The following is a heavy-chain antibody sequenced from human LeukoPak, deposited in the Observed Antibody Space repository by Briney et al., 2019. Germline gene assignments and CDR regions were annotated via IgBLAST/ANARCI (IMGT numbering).Heavy chain of an antibody. J-gene: IGHJ4*02. Sequence: GGSLRLSCAAPGFTFSSYAMSWVRQAPGKGLEWVSAVSGSGGSTYYADSVKGRFTISRDNSKNTLYLQMNSLRAEDTAVYYCAKGHLGYCSSTSCPTLGGYYFDYWGQGTLVTVSS. D-gene: IGHD2-2*01. CDR3: AKGHLGYCSSTSCPTLGGYYFDY. CDR2: VSGSGGST. V-gene: IGHV3-23*01. CDR1: GFTFSSYA.